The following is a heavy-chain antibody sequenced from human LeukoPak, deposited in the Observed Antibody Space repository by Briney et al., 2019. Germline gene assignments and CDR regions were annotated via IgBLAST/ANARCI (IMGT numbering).Heavy chain of an antibody. Sequence: ASVKVSYKASGYTFTSYGISWLRQAPGQGLEWMGWISAYNGNTNYAQKLQGRVTMTTDTSTSTAYMELRSLRSDDTAVYYCARGYPMIGAFDIWGQGAMVTVSS. V-gene: IGHV1-18*01. CDR1: GYTFTSYG. J-gene: IGHJ3*02. CDR3: ARGYPMIGAFDI. D-gene: IGHD3-22*01. CDR2: ISAYNGNT.